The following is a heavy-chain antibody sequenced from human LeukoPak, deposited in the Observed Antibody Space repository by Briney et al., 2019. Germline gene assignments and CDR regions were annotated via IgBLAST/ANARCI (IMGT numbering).Heavy chain of an antibody. V-gene: IGHV1-18*01. CDR1: GYTFTSYG. CDR3: ARSREDIVVVVAATPFDY. D-gene: IGHD2-15*01. J-gene: IGHJ4*02. Sequence: ASVKVSCKASGYTFTSYGISWVRQAPGQGLEWMGWISAYNGNTNYAQKLQGRVTMTTDTSTSTAYMELRSLRSDDTAVYYCARSREDIVVVVAATPFDYWGQGTLVTVSS. CDR2: ISAYNGNT.